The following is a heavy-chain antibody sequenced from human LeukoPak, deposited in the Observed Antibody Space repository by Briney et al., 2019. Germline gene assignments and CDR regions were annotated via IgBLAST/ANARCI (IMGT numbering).Heavy chain of an antibody. V-gene: IGHV3-48*04. CDR3: ARAPLNGMDV. CDR2: ISSSSSAI. J-gene: IGHJ6*02. Sequence: PGGSLRLSCAASGFTFSSYSMNWVRQAPGEGLEWVSYISSSSSAIYYADSVKGRFTISRDNAKNSLYLQMNSLRAEDTAVYYCARAPLNGMDVWGQGTTVTVSS. CDR1: GFTFSSYS.